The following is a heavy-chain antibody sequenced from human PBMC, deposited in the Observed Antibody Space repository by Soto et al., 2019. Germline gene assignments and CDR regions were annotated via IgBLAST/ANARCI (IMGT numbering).Heavy chain of an antibody. D-gene: IGHD5-12*01. CDR2: IKGDGSET. CDR1: GFTFSSYR. CDR3: LRGNSGYGNFDY. Sequence: GGSLRLSCAASGFTFSSYRMHWVRQAPGKGLVWVSRIKGDGSETNYADSVKGRFTISRDNAKNTLYLQLNSLRAEDTAVYYCLRGNSGYGNFDYWGQGTRVTVSS. J-gene: IGHJ4*02. V-gene: IGHV3-74*01.